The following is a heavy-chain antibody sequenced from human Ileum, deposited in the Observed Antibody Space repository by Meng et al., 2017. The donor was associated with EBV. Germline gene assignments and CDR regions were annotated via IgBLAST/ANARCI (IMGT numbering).Heavy chain of an antibody. CDR3: ARERGSGDRGIQ. J-gene: IGHJ4*02. CDR2: MSYTGST. V-gene: IGHV4-61*08. CDR1: NGSVSSYGYY. D-gene: IGHD2-15*01. Sequence: QVQLQEWGPGLVKPSGPLSLTCSVSNGSVSSYGYYWTWIRQPPGKGLEWIGYMSYTGSTNYKSTLKSRVTISVDKSKNQFSLKLSSVTAADTAVYYCARERGSGDRGIQWGQGTLVTVSS.